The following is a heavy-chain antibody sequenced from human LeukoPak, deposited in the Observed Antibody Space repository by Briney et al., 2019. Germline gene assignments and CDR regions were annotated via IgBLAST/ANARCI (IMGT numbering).Heavy chain of an antibody. Sequence: GGSLRLSCVASGFSFNNYRMTWVRQAPGKGLEWVSAISGSGGSTYYADSVKGRFTISRDNPENSLYLQMNSLRAEDTAVYYCARVGEHYYGSGSYYMDYYYYYGMDVWGQGTTVTVSS. CDR3: ARVGEHYYGSGSYYMDYYYYYGMDV. D-gene: IGHD3-10*01. CDR1: GFSFNNYR. CDR2: ISGSGGST. V-gene: IGHV3-23*01. J-gene: IGHJ6*02.